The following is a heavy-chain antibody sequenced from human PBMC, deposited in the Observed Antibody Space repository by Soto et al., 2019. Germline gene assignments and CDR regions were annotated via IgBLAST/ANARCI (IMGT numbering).Heavy chain of an antibody. Sequence: EVQLVESGGGLVKPGGSLRLSCAASGFTFSNAWMSWVGQAPGKGLEWVGRIKSKTDGGTTDYAAPVKGRFTISRDDSKNTQYLQMNSLKTEDTAVYYCTTRFYYGSGRARHDYWGQGTLVTVSS. J-gene: IGHJ4*02. D-gene: IGHD3-10*01. CDR1: GFTFSNAW. CDR2: IKSKTDGGTT. V-gene: IGHV3-15*01. CDR3: TTRFYYGSGRARHDY.